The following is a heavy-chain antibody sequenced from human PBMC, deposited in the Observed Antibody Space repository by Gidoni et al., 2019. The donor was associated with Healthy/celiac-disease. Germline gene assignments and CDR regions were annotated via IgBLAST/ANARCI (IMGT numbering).Heavy chain of an antibody. J-gene: IGHJ4*02. Sequence: QVQLVESGGGVVQPGRSLRLSCAASGFTFSSYGMHWVRQAPGKGLEWVAVIWYDGSNKYYADSVKGRFTISRDNSKNTLYLQMNSLRAEDTAVYYCARGRDGYNWGFDYWGQGTLVTVSS. V-gene: IGHV3-33*01. D-gene: IGHD5-12*01. CDR2: IWYDGSNK. CDR3: ARGRDGYNWGFDY. CDR1: GFTFSSYG.